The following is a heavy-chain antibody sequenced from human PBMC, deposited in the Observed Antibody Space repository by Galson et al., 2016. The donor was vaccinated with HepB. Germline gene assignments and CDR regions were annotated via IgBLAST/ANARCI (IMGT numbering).Heavy chain of an antibody. V-gene: IGHV4-34*01. CDR1: GGSFSGFY. CDR3: ARGPRLAGYSSVIKH. CDR2: INHCGSA. J-gene: IGHJ1*01. D-gene: IGHD6-19*01. Sequence: SETLSLTCAVYGGSFSGFYWSWIRQPPGKGLEWIGEINHCGSANYKSSLKGRVTISVDTSKNQFSLKLSSVTAADTAVYYCARGPRLAGYSSVIKHWGQGTLVTVSS.